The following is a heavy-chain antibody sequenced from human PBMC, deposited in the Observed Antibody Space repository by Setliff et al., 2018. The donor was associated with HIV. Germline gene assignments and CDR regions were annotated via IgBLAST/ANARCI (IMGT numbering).Heavy chain of an antibody. D-gene: IGHD3-16*01. CDR2: INPSEGNT. J-gene: IGHJ4*02. Sequence: ASVKVSCKASGYTFTSYYMHWVRQAPGQGPEWLGVINPSEGNTNRAPRFQDRVIVTRDTSTSTVYLELRRLTSEDTAIYYCARDLIQPLSDYYVDVWGQGTPVTVSS. V-gene: IGHV1-46*01. CDR3: ARDLIQPLSDYYVDV. CDR1: GYTFTSYY.